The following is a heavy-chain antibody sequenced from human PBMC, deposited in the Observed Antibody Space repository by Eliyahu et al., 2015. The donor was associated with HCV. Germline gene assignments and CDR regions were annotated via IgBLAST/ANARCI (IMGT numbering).Heavy chain of an antibody. CDR1: GFTFSNAW. CDR2: IKSKTDGGTT. Sequence: EVQLVESGGGLVKPGGSLRLSCAASGFTFSNAWMNWVRQTPGKGLGWVGRIKSKTDGGTTDYAAPVKGRFTISRDDSKNTLYLQMNSLKTEDTAVYYCTTQWLRFRGADYWGQGTLVTVSS. V-gene: IGHV3-15*07. CDR3: TTQWLRFRGADY. J-gene: IGHJ4*02. D-gene: IGHD5-12*01.